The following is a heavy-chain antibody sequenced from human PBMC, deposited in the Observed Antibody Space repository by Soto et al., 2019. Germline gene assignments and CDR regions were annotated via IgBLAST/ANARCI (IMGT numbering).Heavy chain of an antibody. Sequence: SVKVSCKASGATFSSYAISWVRQAPGQGLEWMGGIIPIFGTANYAQKFQGRVTITADKSTSTAYMELSSLRSEDTAVYYCASDVSFPAVAGNPAHYYGMDVWGQGTTVTVSS. CDR3: ASDVSFPAVAGNPAHYYGMDV. J-gene: IGHJ6*02. CDR1: GATFSSYA. V-gene: IGHV1-69*06. D-gene: IGHD6-19*01. CDR2: IIPIFGTA.